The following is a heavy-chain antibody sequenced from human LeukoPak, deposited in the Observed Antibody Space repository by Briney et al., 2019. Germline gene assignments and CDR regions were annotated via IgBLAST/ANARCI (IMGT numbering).Heavy chain of an antibody. V-gene: IGHV3-7*03. D-gene: IGHD6-13*01. CDR2: IKQDGSEK. J-gene: IGHJ4*02. Sequence: GGSLRLSCAASGFTFSSYGMHWVRQAPGKGLEWVANIKQDGSEKYYVDSVKGRFTISRDNAKNSLYLQMNSLRAEDTAVYYCAKSYSSSWFPYYFDYWGQGTLVTVSS. CDR1: GFTFSSYG. CDR3: AKSYSSSWFPYYFDY.